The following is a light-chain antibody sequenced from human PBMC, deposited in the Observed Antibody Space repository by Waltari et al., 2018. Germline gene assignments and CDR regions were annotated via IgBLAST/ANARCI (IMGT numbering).Light chain of an antibody. CDR1: HHIDHN. J-gene: IGKJ1*01. V-gene: IGKV1-39*01. Sequence: IQMTQSPSSLSASIGDRVTITCRASHHIDHNLNWYQRKQGKAPKLLIYAATTLQSGVPSSFTGSGYGTDFSLTISNLQSEDFAIYHCQQYYSYPRTFGQGTKVEVK. CDR3: QQYYSYPRT. CDR2: AAT.